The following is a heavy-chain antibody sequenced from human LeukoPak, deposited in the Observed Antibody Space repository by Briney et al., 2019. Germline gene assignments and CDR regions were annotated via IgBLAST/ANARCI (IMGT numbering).Heavy chain of an antibody. J-gene: IGHJ4*02. CDR1: GGSFTKHQ. CDR2: INDGGST. D-gene: IGHD6-13*01. CDR3: ASGIAAAGTLDY. V-gene: IGHV4-34*01. Sequence: SETLSLTCAVYGGSFTKHQWSWIRQPPGKGLEWIGAINDGGSTNYNPSLKSRVTISVDTSKNQFSLKLSSVTAADTAVYYCASGIAAAGTLDYWGQGTLVTVSS.